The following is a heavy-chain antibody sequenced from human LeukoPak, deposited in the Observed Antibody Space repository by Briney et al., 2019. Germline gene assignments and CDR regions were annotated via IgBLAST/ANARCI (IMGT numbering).Heavy chain of an antibody. J-gene: IGHJ6*02. D-gene: IGHD5-12*01. CDR3: ARRGYMDV. CDR2: ISSSGSTI. Sequence: GGSLRLSCAASGFTFSNAWMNWVRQAPGKGLECISYISSSGSTIYYADSVKGRFTISRDNAKNSLYLQMNSLRDEDTAVYHCARRGYMDVWGQGTTVAVSS. V-gene: IGHV3-48*02. CDR1: GFTFSNAW.